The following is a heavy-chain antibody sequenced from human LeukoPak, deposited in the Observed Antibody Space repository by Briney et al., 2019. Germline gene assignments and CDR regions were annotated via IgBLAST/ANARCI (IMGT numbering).Heavy chain of an antibody. J-gene: IGHJ3*02. V-gene: IGHV1-46*01. CDR1: GYTFTSYY. CDR2: INPSGGST. Sequence: ASVKVSCKASGYTFTSYYMHWVRQAPGQGLEWMGIINPSGGSTSYAQKFQGRVTMTRDTSTSTVYMELSSLRSEDTAVYYCATTTTVVTPSNDAFDIWGQGTMVTVSS. CDR3: ATTTTVVTPSNDAFDI. D-gene: IGHD4-23*01.